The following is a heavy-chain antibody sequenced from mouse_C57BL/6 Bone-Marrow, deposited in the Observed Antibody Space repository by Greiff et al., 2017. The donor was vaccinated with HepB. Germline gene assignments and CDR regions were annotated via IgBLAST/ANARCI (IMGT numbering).Heavy chain of an antibody. CDR3: ARGDDWYFDV. D-gene: IGHD3-3*01. V-gene: IGHV1-55*01. CDR2: IYPGSGST. CDR1: GYTFTSYW. J-gene: IGHJ1*03. Sequence: QVQLQQSGAELVKPGASVKMSCKASGYTFTSYWITWVKQRPGQGLEWIGDIYPGSGSTNYNEKFKSKATLTVDTSSSTAYMQLSSLTSEDSAVYYCARGDDWYFDVWGTGTTVTVSS.